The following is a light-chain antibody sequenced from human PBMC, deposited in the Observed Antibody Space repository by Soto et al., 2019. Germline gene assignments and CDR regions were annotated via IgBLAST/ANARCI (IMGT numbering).Light chain of an antibody. Sequence: LLTRSPHSLPVSLGERATINCKSSQSVLSSSNNKNYLAWYQQKPGQPPKLLIYWASTRESGVPDRFSGSGSGTDFTLTISSLQAEDVAVYYCQQYNSIPRTFGQGTKVDNK. CDR1: QSVLSSSNNKNY. CDR2: WAS. CDR3: QQYNSIPRT. V-gene: IGKV4-1*01. J-gene: IGKJ1*01.